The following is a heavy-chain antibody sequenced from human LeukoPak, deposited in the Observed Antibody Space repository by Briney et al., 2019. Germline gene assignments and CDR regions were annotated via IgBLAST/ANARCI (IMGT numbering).Heavy chain of an antibody. Sequence: GASVKVSCKASGYTFTGCYMHWVAQAPGQGLEWMGWINPNSGGTNYAQKFQGRVTMTRYTSISTAYMELSRLRSDDKAVYYCERGIDAVGGWYLIHYWGQGTLVTVSS. V-gene: IGHV1-2*02. CDR1: GYTFTGCY. D-gene: IGHD6-19*01. CDR2: INPNSGGT. J-gene: IGHJ4*02. CDR3: ERGIDAVGGWYLIHY.